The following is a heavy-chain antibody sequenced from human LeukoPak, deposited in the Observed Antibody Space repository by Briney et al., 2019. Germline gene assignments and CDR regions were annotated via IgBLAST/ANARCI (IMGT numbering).Heavy chain of an antibody. V-gene: IGHV4-34*01. CDR1: GGSFSGYY. Sequence: SETLSLTCAVYGGSFSGYYWSWIRQPPGKGLEWIGEINHSGSTNYNPSLKSRVTISVDTSKSQFSLKLSSVTAADTAVYYCARVRNDSSGYYYRSFDYWGQGTLVTVSS. D-gene: IGHD3-22*01. CDR2: INHSGST. J-gene: IGHJ4*02. CDR3: ARVRNDSSGYYYRSFDY.